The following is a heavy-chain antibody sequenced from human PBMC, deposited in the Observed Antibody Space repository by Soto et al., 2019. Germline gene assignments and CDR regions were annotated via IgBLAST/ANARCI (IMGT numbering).Heavy chain of an antibody. CDR3: ASEGSGYAFVDY. CDR1: GGSISSGGYY. J-gene: IGHJ4*02. CDR2: IYYSGST. Sequence: QVQLQESGPGLVKPSQTLSLTCTVSGGSISSGGYYWSWIRQHPGKGLEWIGYIYYSGSTYYNPSLKSRVTISVATSTNQFSLKLSSVPAADTAVYYGASEGSGYAFVDYWGQGTLVTVSS. V-gene: IGHV4-31*03. D-gene: IGHD5-12*01.